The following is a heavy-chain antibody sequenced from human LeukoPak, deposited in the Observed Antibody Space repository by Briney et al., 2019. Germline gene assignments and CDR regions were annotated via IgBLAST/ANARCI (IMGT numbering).Heavy chain of an antibody. Sequence: ASVKVSCKASGYTFNTYGISWVRHAPAQGLEWMGWINAYNGDTNHAQKFQGRVTMTTDTSTTTAYMELGSLRSDDTAVYYCARDGSGHWFDPWGQGTLVTVSS. CDR1: GYTFNTYG. CDR2: INAYNGDT. D-gene: IGHD6-25*01. J-gene: IGHJ5*02. CDR3: ARDGSGHWFDP. V-gene: IGHV1-18*04.